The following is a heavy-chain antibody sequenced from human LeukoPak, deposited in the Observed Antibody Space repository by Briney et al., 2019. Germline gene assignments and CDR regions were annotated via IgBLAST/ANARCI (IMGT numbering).Heavy chain of an antibody. V-gene: IGHV3-23*01. CDR1: GFTFSSYA. CDR3: AKSRSAYYYDSSGYYSDGSPLDY. CDR2: ISGSGGST. D-gene: IGHD3-22*01. Sequence: PGGSLRLSCAASGFTFSSYAMSWVRQAPGKGLEWVSAISGSGGSTYYADSVKGRFTISRDNSKNTLYLQMNSLRAEDTAVYYCAKSRSAYYYDSSGYYSDGSPLDYWGQGTLVTVSS. J-gene: IGHJ4*02.